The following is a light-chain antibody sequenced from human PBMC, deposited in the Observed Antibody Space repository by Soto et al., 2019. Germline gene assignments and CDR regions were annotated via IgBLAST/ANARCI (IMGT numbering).Light chain of an antibody. CDR1: RSNIGSNT. CDR3: AAWDDSRDGRVV. J-gene: IGLJ2*01. Sequence: QSVLTQPPSASGTPGQRVTISCSGSRSNIGSNTVNWYQQFPGTAPKLLIYSDNVRPSGVPVRFSGSKSGSSASLAISGLQSEDEADYYCAAWDDSRDGRVVFGGGTKLTVL. CDR2: SDN. V-gene: IGLV1-44*01.